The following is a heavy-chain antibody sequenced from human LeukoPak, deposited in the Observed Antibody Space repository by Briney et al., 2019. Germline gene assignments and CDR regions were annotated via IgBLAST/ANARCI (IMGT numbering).Heavy chain of an antibody. V-gene: IGHV3-64D*06. J-gene: IGHJ4*02. CDR1: GFTFSTYV. Sequence: GGSLRLSCSDSGFTFSTYVMHWVPDALGKGLEYVSAISSNGDNTYYADSVKGRFTISRDNSKNTLYLQMSSLRPDDTAVYFCVRGTGYWGQGTLVTVSS. CDR3: VRGTGY. CDR2: ISSNGDNT.